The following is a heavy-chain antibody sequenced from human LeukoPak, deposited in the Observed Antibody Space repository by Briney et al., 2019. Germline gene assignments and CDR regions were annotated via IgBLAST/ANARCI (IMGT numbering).Heavy chain of an antibody. D-gene: IGHD6-13*01. CDR2: ISAYNGNT. J-gene: IGHJ4*02. CDR1: GYTFTSYY. CDR3: ARVSSLGQQLAIAEEFDY. V-gene: IGHV1-18*04. Sequence: GASVKVSCKASGYTFTSYYMHWVRQAPGQGLEWMGWISAYNGNTNYAQKLQGRVTMTTDTSTSTAYMELRSLRSDDTAVYYCARVSSLGQQLAIAEEFDYWGQGTLVTVSS.